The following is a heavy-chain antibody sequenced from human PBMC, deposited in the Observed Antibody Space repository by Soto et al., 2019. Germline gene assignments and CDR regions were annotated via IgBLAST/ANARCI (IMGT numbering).Heavy chain of an antibody. D-gene: IGHD3-10*01. V-gene: IGHV4-34*01. CDR2: INHSGST. CDR3: ARSRGVRGHFDY. J-gene: IGHJ4*02. Sequence: QVQLQQWGAGLLKPSETLSLTCAVYGGSFSGYYWSWIRQPPGKGLEWIGEINHSGSTNYNPSLKSRVTISVDTSKNQFSLKLSSVTAADTAVYYCARSRGVRGHFDYWGQGTLVTVSS. CDR1: GGSFSGYY.